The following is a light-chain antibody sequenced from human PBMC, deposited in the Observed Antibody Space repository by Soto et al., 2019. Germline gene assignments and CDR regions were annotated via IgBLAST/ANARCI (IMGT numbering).Light chain of an antibody. CDR2: DVS. CDR3: ISYTTSSTHVV. V-gene: IGLV2-14*01. Sequence: QSALTQPASVSGSPGQSITISCTGTSSDVGSYNYVSWYQQYPGKAPKLMIYDVSNRPSGVSYRFSGSKSGNTASLTISALQAEDEADYYCISYTTSSTHVVFGGGTKVTVL. CDR1: SSDVGSYNY. J-gene: IGLJ2*01.